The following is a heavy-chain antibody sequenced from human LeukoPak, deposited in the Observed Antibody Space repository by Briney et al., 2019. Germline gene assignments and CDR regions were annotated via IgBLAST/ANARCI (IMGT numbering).Heavy chain of an antibody. V-gene: IGHV3-7*01. D-gene: IGHD2-2*01. CDR1: GFTFSSYW. Sequence: GSLRLSCAASGFTFSSYWMSWVRQAPGKGLEWVANIKQDGSEKYYVDSVKGRFTISRDNAKNSLYLQMNSLRAEDTAVYYCARLPSRDCSSTSCHFDYWGQGTLVTVSS. CDR3: ARLPSRDCSSTSCHFDY. J-gene: IGHJ4*02. CDR2: IKQDGSEK.